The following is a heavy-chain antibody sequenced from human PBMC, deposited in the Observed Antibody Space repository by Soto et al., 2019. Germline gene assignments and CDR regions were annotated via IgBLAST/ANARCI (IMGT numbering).Heavy chain of an antibody. J-gene: IGHJ4*02. CDR1: GYSFFSYY. CDR2: FLASGGNT. CDR3: ARGGATIFGVIDS. D-gene: IGHD3-3*02. V-gene: IGHV1-46*01. Sequence: ASVKVSCKASGYSFFSYYIHWVRQAPGQGLEWMGRFLASGGNTFYAQRFRGRVSLTRDTSSTNTVSLELTSLTSDDTAVYYCARGGATIFGVIDSWGQGTRVTVSS.